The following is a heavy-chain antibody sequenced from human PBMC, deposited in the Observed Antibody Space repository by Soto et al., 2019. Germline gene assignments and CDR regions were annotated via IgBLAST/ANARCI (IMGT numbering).Heavy chain of an antibody. CDR2: ISYDGSNK. Sequence: ESGGGVVQPGRSLRLSCAVSGSTISSYAMHWVRQAPGKGLEWVAFISYDGSNKYYADSVTGRFTISRDNSKNTVFLQMNSLRAEDTAVYYCARGDGHTYGTFFDYWGQGTLVTVSS. J-gene: IGHJ4*02. V-gene: IGHV3-30-3*01. CDR3: ARGDGHTYGTFFDY. CDR1: GSTISSYA. D-gene: IGHD5-18*01.